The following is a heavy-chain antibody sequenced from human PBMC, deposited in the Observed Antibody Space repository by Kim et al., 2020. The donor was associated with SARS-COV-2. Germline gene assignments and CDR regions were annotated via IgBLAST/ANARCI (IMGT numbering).Heavy chain of an antibody. CDR1: GFTFSSYG. CDR2: IWYDGSNK. D-gene: IGHD3-9*01. Sequence: GGSLRLSCAASGFTFSSYGMHWVRQAPGKGLEWVAVIWYDGSNKYYADSVKGRFTISRDNSKNTLYLQMNSLRAEDTAVYYCARETYFRVREPNDAFDIWGQGTMVTVSS. V-gene: IGHV3-33*01. CDR3: ARETYFRVREPNDAFDI. J-gene: IGHJ3*02.